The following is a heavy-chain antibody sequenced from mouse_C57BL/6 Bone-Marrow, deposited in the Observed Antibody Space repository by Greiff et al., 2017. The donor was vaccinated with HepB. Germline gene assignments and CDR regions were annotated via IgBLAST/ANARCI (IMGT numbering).Heavy chain of an antibody. CDR3: ARGTPYGEGYFDY. V-gene: IGHV1-55*01. Sequence: VQLQQPGAELVKPGASVKMSCKASGYTFTSYWITWVKQRPGQGLEWIGDIYPGSGSTNYNEKFKSKATLTVDTSSSTDYMQLSSLTSEDYAVYYCARGTPYGEGYFDYWVQGTTLTVSS. CDR2: IYPGSGST. J-gene: IGHJ2*01. CDR1: GYTFTSYW. D-gene: IGHD1-1*02.